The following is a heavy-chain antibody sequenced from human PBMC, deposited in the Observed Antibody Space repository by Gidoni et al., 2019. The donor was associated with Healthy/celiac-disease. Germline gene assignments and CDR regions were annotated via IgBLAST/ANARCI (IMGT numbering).Heavy chain of an antibody. CDR3: AREYDILTGYGDYYFDY. V-gene: IGHV4-31*03. D-gene: IGHD3-9*01. CDR1: GGSISSGGYY. CDR2: IYYSGST. Sequence: QVQLQESGPGLVKPSQTLSLTCTVYGGSISSGGYYWSWIRQHPGKGLEWIGYIYYSGSTYYNPSLKSRVTISVDTSKNPFSLKLSSVTAADTAVYYCAREYDILTGYGDYYFDYWGQGTLVTVSS. J-gene: IGHJ4*02.